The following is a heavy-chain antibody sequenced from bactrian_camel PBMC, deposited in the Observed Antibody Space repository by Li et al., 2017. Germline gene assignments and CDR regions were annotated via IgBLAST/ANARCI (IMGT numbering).Heavy chain of an antibody. CDR2: IGSDGIT. V-gene: IGHV3S44*01. D-gene: IGHD2*01. CDR1: GLTFSHYA. J-gene: IGHJ4*01. Sequence: VQLVESGGGLVQPGGSLRLSCAATGLTFSHYASSWVRQAPGNSGKEREGVATIGSDGITTYADSVKGRFTIPRDNAKNAIYLRMDGLKPDDTALYYCATVGASNCLKDSWDRVTTIDRGQGTQVTVS.